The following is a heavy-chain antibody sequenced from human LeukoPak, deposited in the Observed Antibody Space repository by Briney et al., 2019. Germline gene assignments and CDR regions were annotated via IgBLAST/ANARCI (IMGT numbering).Heavy chain of an antibody. CDR2: ISGSGGST. D-gene: IGHD6-6*01. V-gene: IGHV3-23*01. CDR1: GFTFSSYA. J-gene: IGHJ3*02. CDR3: AKWGIIAARPELEDDAFDI. Sequence: PGGSLRLSCAASGFTFSSYAMSWVRQAPGKGLEWVSAISGSGGSTYYADSVKGRFTISRDNSKNTLYLQMNSLRAEDTAVYYCAKWGIIAARPELEDDAFDIWGQGTMVTVSS.